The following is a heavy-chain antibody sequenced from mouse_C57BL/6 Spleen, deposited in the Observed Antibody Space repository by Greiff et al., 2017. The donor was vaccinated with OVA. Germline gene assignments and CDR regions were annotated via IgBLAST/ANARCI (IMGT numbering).Heavy chain of an antibody. CDR3: ARGGLRPFMDD. Sequence: QVQLQQSGAELVKPGASVKISCKASGYAFSSYWMNWVKQRPGKGLEWIGQIYPGDGDTNYKGKWKGKGTLTADKATSTAYMQLSSLTSEDTAVYFCARGGLRPFMDDWGKGTSVTVSS. CDR2: IYPGDGDT. D-gene: IGHD1-2*01. J-gene: IGHJ4*01. V-gene: IGHV1-80*01. CDR1: GYAFSSYW.